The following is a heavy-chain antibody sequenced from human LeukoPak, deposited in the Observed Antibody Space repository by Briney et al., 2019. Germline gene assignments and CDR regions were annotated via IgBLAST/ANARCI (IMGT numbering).Heavy chain of an antibody. CDR2: INPNSGGT. J-gene: IGHJ6*03. V-gene: IGHV1-2*02. Sequence: GASVKVSCKASGYTFTGYYIHWVRQAPGQGLEWMVCINPNSGGTNYAQKFQGSVTVTRDTSISTAYMDLSSLRFDDTAVYYCARDHRGYSYGYVAYYYMDVWGKGTTVTVSS. CDR3: ARDHRGYSYGYVAYYYMDV. D-gene: IGHD5-18*01. CDR1: GYTFTGYY.